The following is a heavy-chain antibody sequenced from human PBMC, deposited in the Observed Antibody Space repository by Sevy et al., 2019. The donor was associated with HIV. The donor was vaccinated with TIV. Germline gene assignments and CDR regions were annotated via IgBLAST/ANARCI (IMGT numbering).Heavy chain of an antibody. V-gene: IGHV1-69*10. CDR1: GGTLNNYG. J-gene: IGHJ4*02. Sequence: ASVKVSCKASGGTLNNYGMNWVRQAPGQGLDWMGGIIPSVGIASYAQKIQGRADITADESTSTIYLEVSRLRSDDTAVYFCASVRPCGGDCYFFDTWGQGTLVTVSS. CDR2: IIPSVGIA. D-gene: IGHD2-21*02. CDR3: ASVRPCGGDCYFFDT.